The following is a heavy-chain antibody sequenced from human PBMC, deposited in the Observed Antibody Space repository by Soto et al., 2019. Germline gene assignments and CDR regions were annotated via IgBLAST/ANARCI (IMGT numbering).Heavy chain of an antibody. V-gene: IGHV4-59*01. CDR2: IYYSGST. D-gene: IGHD6-13*01. Sequence: SETLSLTCTVSGGSISSYYWSWIRQPPGKGLEWIGYIYYSGSTNYNPSLKSRVTISVDTSKNQFSLKLSSVTAADTAAYYCARDVAAAQYNWFDPWGQGTLVT. CDR3: ARDVAAAQYNWFDP. CDR1: GGSISSYY. J-gene: IGHJ5*02.